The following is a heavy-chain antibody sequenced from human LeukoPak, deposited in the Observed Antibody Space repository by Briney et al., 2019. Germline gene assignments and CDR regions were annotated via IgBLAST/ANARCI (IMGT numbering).Heavy chain of an antibody. J-gene: IGHJ5*02. V-gene: IGHV3-30*02. CDR1: GFTFSSYG. D-gene: IGHD2-21*02. Sequence: PGGSLRLSCAASGFTFSSYGMHWVRQAPGKGLEWVAFIRYDGSNKYYADSVKGRFTISRDNSKNTLYLQMNSLRAEDTAVYYCAKSVGSGGDGGGDWFDPWGQGTLVTVSS. CDR3: AKSVGSGGDGGGDWFDP. CDR2: IRYDGSNK.